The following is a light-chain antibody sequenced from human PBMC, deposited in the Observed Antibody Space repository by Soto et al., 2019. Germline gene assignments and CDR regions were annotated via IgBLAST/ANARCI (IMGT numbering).Light chain of an antibody. Sequence: IQLTQSPSSLSASVGDRVTITCRASQGITSYLAWYQKKPGKAPKLLIYAASTLQSGVPSRFSGSGSGTDFTLTISSLQPEDFATYYCQQANSFPRTFGGGSKVDI. CDR3: QQANSFPRT. V-gene: IGKV1-9*01. CDR2: AAS. CDR1: QGITSY. J-gene: IGKJ4*01.